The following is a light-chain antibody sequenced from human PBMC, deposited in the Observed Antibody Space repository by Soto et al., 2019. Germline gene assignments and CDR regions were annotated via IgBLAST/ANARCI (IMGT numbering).Light chain of an antibody. J-gene: IGKJ4*01. Sequence: DIQMTQSPSSLSASVGDRVTITCRASHDISNYLARYQQKPGKVPKLLIHGASTLQSGVPSRFSGSGSGTDFTLTISSLQPEDVATYYCQKYNSAPRITFGGGTKVDIK. CDR1: HDISNY. V-gene: IGKV1-27*01. CDR3: QKYNSAPRIT. CDR2: GAS.